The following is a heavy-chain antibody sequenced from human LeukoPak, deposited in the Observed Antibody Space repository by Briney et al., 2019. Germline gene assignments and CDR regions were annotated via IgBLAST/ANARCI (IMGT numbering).Heavy chain of an antibody. D-gene: IGHD3-22*01. CDR2: ISSSGST. CDR3: ARGPYSYDSSGAFDI. CDR1: GDSISSGDYY. J-gene: IGHJ3*02. Sequence: SETLSLTCTVSGDSISSGDYYWSWIRQPAVKGLEWIGRISSSGSTNYNPSLKSRVTISVDTSKNQFSLKLSSVTAADTAVYFCARGPYSYDSSGAFDIWGQGTMVTVSS. V-gene: IGHV4-61*02.